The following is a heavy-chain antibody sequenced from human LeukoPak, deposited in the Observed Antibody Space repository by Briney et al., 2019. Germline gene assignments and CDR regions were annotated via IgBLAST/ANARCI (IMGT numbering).Heavy chain of an antibody. CDR2: ISSSSSTI. D-gene: IGHD2-2*01. Sequence: GGSLRLSCAASGFTFSSYSMNWVRQAPGKGLEWVSYISSSSSTIYYADSVKGRFTISRDNANNTLYLQMNSLRAEDTAVYYCAREPARAARVFYYYHGMDVWGQGTTVTVSS. V-gene: IGHV3-48*01. CDR3: AREPARAARVFYYYHGMDV. CDR1: GFTFSSYS. J-gene: IGHJ6*02.